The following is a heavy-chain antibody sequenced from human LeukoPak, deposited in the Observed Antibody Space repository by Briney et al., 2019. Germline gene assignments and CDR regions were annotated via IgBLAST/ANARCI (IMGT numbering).Heavy chain of an antibody. CDR3: TTEAAVVTGFDY. J-gene: IGHJ4*02. CDR2: IKSKTDGGTT. CDR1: GFTFSNAW. D-gene: IGHD4-23*01. V-gene: IGHV3-15*01. Sequence: GGSLRLSCAASGFTFSNAWTSWVRDATGKGLEWVGRIKSKTDGGTTDCAAPVKGRFTISRDDSINTLYLQMNSLKTEDTAVYYCTTEAAVVTGFDYWGQGTLVTVSS.